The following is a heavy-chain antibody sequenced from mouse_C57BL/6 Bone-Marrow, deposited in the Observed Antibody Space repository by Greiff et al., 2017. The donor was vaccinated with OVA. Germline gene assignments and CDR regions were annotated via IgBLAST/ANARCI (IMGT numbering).Heavy chain of an antibody. V-gene: IGHV1-55*01. J-gene: IGHJ3*01. Sequence: VQLQQPGAELVKPGASVKMSCKASGYTFTNYWITWVKQRPGQGLEWIGDIYPGSGSTNYNEKFKSKATLTVDTSSSTAYMQLSSLTSEDSAVYYCARDSLRLAWLAYWGQGTLVTVSA. D-gene: IGHD2-12*01. CDR3: ARDSLRLAWLAY. CDR2: IYPGSGST. CDR1: GYTFTNYW.